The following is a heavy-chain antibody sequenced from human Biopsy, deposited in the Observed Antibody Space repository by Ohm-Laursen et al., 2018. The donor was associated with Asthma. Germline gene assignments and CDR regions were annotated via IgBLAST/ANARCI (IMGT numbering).Heavy chain of an antibody. CDR3: AKAERYFDWYWFDP. J-gene: IGHJ5*02. CDR1: GFSFSEFV. V-gene: IGHV3-30*18. Sequence: SLRLSCAASGFSFSEFVMHWVRQAPGKGLEWVAVISYDGSTKYYADSVKGRFTISRDNAKNSLYLQMNSLRAEDTAVYYCAKAERYFDWYWFDPWGQGTLVTVSS. D-gene: IGHD3-9*01. CDR2: ISYDGSTK.